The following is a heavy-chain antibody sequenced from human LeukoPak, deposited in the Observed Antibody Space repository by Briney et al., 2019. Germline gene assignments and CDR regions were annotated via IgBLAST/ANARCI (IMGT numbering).Heavy chain of an antibody. D-gene: IGHD3-9*01. CDR1: GFTFSAYA. V-gene: IGHV3-23*01. Sequence: AGGSLRLSCAASGFTFSAYAMIWVRQAPGKGLEWVSGISGNGVSTYYADSVKGRFTISRDMSKNTMYLQMNSLRAEDTAIYYCAKHVLRYFDWLSGFDYWGQGTLVTVSS. CDR3: AKHVLRYFDWLSGFDY. J-gene: IGHJ4*02. CDR2: ISGNGVST.